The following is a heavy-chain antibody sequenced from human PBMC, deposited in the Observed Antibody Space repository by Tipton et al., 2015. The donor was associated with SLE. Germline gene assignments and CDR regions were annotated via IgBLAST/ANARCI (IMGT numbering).Heavy chain of an antibody. CDR2: IYTSGST. J-gene: IGHJ4*02. D-gene: IGHD4-17*01. V-gene: IGHV4-4*08. CDR1: GGSISSYY. Sequence: TLSLTCTVSGGSISSYYWRWIRQPPGKGLEWIGYIYTSGSTNYNHSLKSRVTISVDTSKNQFSLKLSSVTAADTAVYYCATLSAGQSTTGHWGQGTLVTVSA. CDR3: ATLSAGQSTTGH.